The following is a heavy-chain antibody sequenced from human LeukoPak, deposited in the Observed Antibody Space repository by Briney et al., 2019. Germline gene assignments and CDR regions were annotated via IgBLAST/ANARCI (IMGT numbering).Heavy chain of an antibody. V-gene: IGHV1-2*02. CDR1: GYTFTGHY. Sequence: ASVKVSCKASGYTFTGHYLHWVRQAPGQGLEWMGWVNPKSGGVHYAQKFQDRVTMTRYTSITTAYMELSSLTSDDTAVYYCALYQSSYNNYEGASDIWGQGTMVTVSS. CDR2: VNPKSGGV. J-gene: IGHJ3*02. CDR3: ALYQSSYNNYEGASDI. D-gene: IGHD4-11*01.